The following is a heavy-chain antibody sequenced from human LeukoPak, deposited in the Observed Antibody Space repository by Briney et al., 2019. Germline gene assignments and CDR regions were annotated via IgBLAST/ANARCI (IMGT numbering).Heavy chain of an antibody. Sequence: SETLSLTCTVSGGSISSYYWSWIRQPPGKGLEWIGYIYYSGSTNYNPSLKSRVTISVDTSKNQFSLKLSSVTAADTAVYYCARDNGSGSYYKNPVFDYWGQGTLVTVSS. D-gene: IGHD3-10*01. V-gene: IGHV4-59*01. J-gene: IGHJ4*02. CDR2: IYYSGST. CDR3: ARDNGSGSYYKNPVFDY. CDR1: GGSISSYY.